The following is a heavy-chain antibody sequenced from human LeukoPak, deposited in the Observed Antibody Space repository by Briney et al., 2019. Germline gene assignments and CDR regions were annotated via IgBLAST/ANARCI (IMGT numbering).Heavy chain of an antibody. CDR3: ARRGSLYSSSWSFDY. Sequence: SVPLSLPCTVSGGPISRLYWRWLPNPPGGGLVWIGYIYYSGSTNYNPSLKSRVTISVDTSKNQFSLKLSSVTAADTAVYYCARRGSLYSSSWSFDYWGQGTLVTVSS. V-gene: IGHV4-59*08. CDR1: GGPISRLY. J-gene: IGHJ4*02. D-gene: IGHD6-13*01. CDR2: IYYSGST.